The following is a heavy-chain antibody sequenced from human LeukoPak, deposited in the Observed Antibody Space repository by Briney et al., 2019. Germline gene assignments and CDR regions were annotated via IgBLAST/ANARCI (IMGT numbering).Heavy chain of an antibody. D-gene: IGHD1-7*01. Sequence: PSETLSLTCTVSGGSISGYSWSWIRQPAGEGLEWIGRIYTSGSTDYSPSLKSRVTMSLDRPKNHFSLNLSSVTAADTAVYYCARDGELELGYFDYWGQGTLVTVSS. CDR1: GGSISGYS. CDR3: ARDGELELGYFDY. V-gene: IGHV4-4*07. CDR2: IYTSGST. J-gene: IGHJ4*02.